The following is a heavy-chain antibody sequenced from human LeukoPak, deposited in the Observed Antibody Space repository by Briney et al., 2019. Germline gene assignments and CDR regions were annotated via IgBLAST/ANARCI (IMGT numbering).Heavy chain of an antibody. J-gene: IGHJ4*02. CDR2: ISPNNGGT. V-gene: IGHV1-2*02. CDR3: ARLGPGAIDFDY. CDR1: GYTFTSYG. Sequence: SVKVSCKASGYTFTSYGISWVRQAPGQGLEWMGGISPNNGGTDYAQKFQGRITMTRDTSISTAYMELSSLRSDDTAVFYCARLGPGAIDFDYWGQGTLVTVSS. D-gene: IGHD2-2*02.